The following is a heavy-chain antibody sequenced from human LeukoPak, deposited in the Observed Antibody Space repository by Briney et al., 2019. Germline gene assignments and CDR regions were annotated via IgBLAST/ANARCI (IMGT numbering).Heavy chain of an antibody. V-gene: IGHV2-5*02. CDR2: IYWDDDK. J-gene: IGHJ4*02. CDR3: AHSPPGTPRYDYFDY. Sequence: SGPTLVNPTQTLTLTCTFSGFSLSTSGVGVGWIRQPPGKALEWLALIYWDDDKRYSPSLKSRLTITKDTSKNQVVLTMTNLESVDTATYYCAHSPPGTPRYDYFDYWGQGTLVTVSS. D-gene: IGHD5-12*01. CDR1: GFSLSTSGVG.